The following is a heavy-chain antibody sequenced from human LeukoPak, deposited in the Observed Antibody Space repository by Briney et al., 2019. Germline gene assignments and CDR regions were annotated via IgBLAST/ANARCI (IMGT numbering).Heavy chain of an antibody. V-gene: IGHV1-18*04. J-gene: IGHJ4*02. CDR2: ISAYNGNP. CDR3: ARDCDRSGYYCY. Sequence: ASVQGSCKASGYSFANYGISWVRQAPGQGLEWMGWISAYNGNPNYAQKLQGRVTMTTDTSTSTAYMELRSLRSDDTAVYYCARDCDRSGYYCYWGQGTLVTVSS. CDR1: GYSFANYG. D-gene: IGHD3-22*01.